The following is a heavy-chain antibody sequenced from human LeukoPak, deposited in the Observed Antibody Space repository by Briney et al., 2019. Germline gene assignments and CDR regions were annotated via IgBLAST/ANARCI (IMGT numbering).Heavy chain of an antibody. CDR3: ARSSSSGWGFRFDP. V-gene: IGHV4-39*07. D-gene: IGHD6-19*01. J-gene: IGHJ5*02. CDR2: IYYSGST. CDR1: GGSISSNSYY. Sequence: SETLSLTCTVSGGSISSNSYYWGWIRQPPGKGLEWIGSIYYSGSTYYNPSLKSRVTISVDTSKNQFSLKLSSVTAADTAVYYCARSSSSGWGFRFDPWGQGTLVTVSS.